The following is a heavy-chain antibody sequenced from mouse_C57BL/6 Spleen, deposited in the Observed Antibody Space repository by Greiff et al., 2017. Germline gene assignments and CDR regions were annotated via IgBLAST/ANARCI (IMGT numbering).Heavy chain of an antibody. CDR2: IDPSDSYT. CDR3: ARYDYDFV. CDR1: GYTFTSYW. D-gene: IGHD2-4*01. V-gene: IGHV1-50*01. Sequence: QVQLQQPGAELVKPGASVKLSCKASGYTFTSYWMQWVKQRPGQGLEWIGEIDPSDSYTNYNQKFKGKATLTVDTSSSTAYMQLSSLTSEDSAVYYCARYDYDFVWGTGTTVTVSS. J-gene: IGHJ1*03.